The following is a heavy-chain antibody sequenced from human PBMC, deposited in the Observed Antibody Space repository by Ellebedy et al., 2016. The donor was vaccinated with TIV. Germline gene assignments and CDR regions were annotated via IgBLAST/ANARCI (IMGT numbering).Heavy chain of an antibody. CDR2: ISSSSSYI. D-gene: IGHD3-16*01. V-gene: IGHV3-21*04. CDR1: GFTFSSYS. J-gene: IGHJ4*02. Sequence: GGSLRLXXAASGFTFSSYSMNWVRQAPGKGLEWVSSISSSSSYIYYADSVKGRFTISRDNAKNSLYLQMNSLRAEDTAVYYCAIGEITFGGVISGSDYWGQGTLVTVSS. CDR3: AIGEITFGGVISGSDY.